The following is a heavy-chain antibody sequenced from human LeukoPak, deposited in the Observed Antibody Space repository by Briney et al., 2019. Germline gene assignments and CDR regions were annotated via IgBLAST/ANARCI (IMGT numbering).Heavy chain of an antibody. CDR1: GFTFSSYT. D-gene: IGHD6-19*01. CDR2: ISGSDGRT. Sequence: GGSLRLSCAASGFTFSSYTMNWVRQAPGKALEWVSSISGSDGRTFYADSVKGRFTISRDNSQNTLYMQMSSLRAEDTAIYYCTRRGGSTGWGAFDYWGQGTLITVSS. J-gene: IGHJ4*02. V-gene: IGHV3-23*01. CDR3: TRRGGSTGWGAFDY.